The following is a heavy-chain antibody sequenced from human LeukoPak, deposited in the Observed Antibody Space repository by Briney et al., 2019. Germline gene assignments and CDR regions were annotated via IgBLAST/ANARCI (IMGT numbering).Heavy chain of an antibody. D-gene: IGHD3-3*01. CDR1: GGSISSSSYY. CDR2: IYYSGST. CDR3: ARHSVYDFWSGPYYSDY. J-gene: IGHJ4*02. Sequence: SETLSLTCTVSGGSISSSSYYWGWIRQPPGKGLEWIGSIYYSGSTYYNPSLKSRVTISVDTSKNQFSLKLSSVTAADTAAYYCARHSVYDFWSGPYYSDYWGQGTLVTVSS. V-gene: IGHV4-39*01.